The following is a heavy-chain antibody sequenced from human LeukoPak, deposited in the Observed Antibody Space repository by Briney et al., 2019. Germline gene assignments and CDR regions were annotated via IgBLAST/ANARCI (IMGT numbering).Heavy chain of an antibody. V-gene: IGHV3-7*01. CDR1: GFTFSSYW. CDR2: IKQDGSEK. J-gene: IGHJ5*02. D-gene: IGHD5-12*01. CDR3: ARDMVPQNIVATISDH. Sequence: GGSLRLSCAASGFTFSSYWMSWVRQAPGKGLEWVANIKQDGSEKYYVDSVKGRFTISRDNAKNSLYLQMNSLRAEDTAVYYCARDMVPQNIVATISDHWGQGTLVTVSS.